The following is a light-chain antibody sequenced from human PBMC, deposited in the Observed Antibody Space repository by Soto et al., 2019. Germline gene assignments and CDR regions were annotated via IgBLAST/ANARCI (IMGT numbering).Light chain of an antibody. V-gene: IGLV2-14*01. J-gene: IGLJ2*01. CDR1: SSXVGGYNY. CDR2: EVS. CDR3: SSYTSSSTLVV. Sequence: QSALTQPASVSGSPGQSITISCTGTSSXVGGYNYVSWYQQHPGKAPKLMIYEVSNRPSGVSNRFSGSKSGNTASLTISGXQAXXXAXXYCSSYTSSSTLVVFGGGTKLTVL.